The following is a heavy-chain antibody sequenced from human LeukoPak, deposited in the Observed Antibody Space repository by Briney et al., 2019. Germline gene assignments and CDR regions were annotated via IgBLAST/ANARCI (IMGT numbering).Heavy chain of an antibody. J-gene: IGHJ4*02. CDR2: IYYSGST. D-gene: IGHD5-18*01. V-gene: IGHV4-39*01. Sequence: PSETLSLTCTVSGGSISSSSYHWGWIRQPPGKGLEWIGSIYYSGSTYYNPSLKSRVTISVDTSKNQFSLKLSSVTAADTAVYYCARPSGYSYGPPFDYWGQGTLVTVSS. CDR3: ARPSGYSYGPPFDY. CDR1: GGSISSSSYH.